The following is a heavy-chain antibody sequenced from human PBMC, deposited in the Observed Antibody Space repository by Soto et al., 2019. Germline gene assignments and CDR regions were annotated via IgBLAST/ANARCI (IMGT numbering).Heavy chain of an antibody. J-gene: IGHJ4*02. CDR1: GFTFSSYG. D-gene: IGHD3-3*01. V-gene: IGHV3-33*01. Sequence: QVQLVESGGGVVQPGRSLRLSCAASGFTFSSYGLHWVRQAPGKGLEWVAVIWSDGSNKYYADSVKGRFTLSRDNSQNTLYLQVNRLRAEDTAVYYCAREFWSGPFDYWGQGTRVTVSS. CDR2: IWSDGSNK. CDR3: AREFWSGPFDY.